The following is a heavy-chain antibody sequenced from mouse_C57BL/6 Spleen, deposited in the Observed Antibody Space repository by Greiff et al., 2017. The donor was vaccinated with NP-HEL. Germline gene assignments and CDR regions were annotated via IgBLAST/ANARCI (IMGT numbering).Heavy chain of an antibody. CDR1: GYTFTSYW. V-gene: IGHV1-50*01. J-gene: IGHJ2*01. CDR2: IDPSDSYT. D-gene: IGHD1-1*01. Sequence: VQLQQPGAELVKPGASVKLSCKASGYTFTSYWMQWVKQRPGQGLEWIGEIDPSDSYTNYNHKFKGKATLTVDTSSSTAYMQLSSLTSEDSAVYYCARGTTVVAKNYFDYWGQGTTLTVSS. CDR3: ARGTTVVAKNYFDY.